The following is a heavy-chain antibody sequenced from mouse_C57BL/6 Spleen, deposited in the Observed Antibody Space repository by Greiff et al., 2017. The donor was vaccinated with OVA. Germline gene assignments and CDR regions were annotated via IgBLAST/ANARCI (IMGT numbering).Heavy chain of an antibody. CDR1: GFTFSDYY. V-gene: IGHV5-16*01. Sequence: EVKLVESEGGLVQPGSSMKLSCTASGFTFSDYYMAWVRQVPEKGLEWVANINYDGSSTYYLDSLKSRFIISRDNAKNILYLQMSSLKSEDTATYYCARDRSYRGYFDYWGQGTTLTVSS. D-gene: IGHD2-12*01. CDR3: ARDRSYRGYFDY. J-gene: IGHJ2*01. CDR2: INYDGSST.